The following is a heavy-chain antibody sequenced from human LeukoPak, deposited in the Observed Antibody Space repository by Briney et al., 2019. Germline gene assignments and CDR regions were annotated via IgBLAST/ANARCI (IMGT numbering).Heavy chain of an antibody. CDR3: AKDFTYDILTGYSNFDY. J-gene: IGHJ4*02. D-gene: IGHD3-9*01. V-gene: IGHV3-9*03. CDR2: ISWNSGSI. CDR1: GFTFSSYS. Sequence: GGSLRLSCAASGFTFSSYSMNWVRQAPGKGLEWVSGISWNSGSIGYADSVKGRFTISRDNAKNSLYLQMNSLRAEDMALYYCAKDFTYDILTGYSNFDYWGQGTLVTVSS.